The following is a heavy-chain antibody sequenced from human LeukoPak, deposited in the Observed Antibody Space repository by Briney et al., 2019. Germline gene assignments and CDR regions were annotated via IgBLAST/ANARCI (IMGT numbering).Heavy chain of an antibody. Sequence: SETLSLTCTVSGGSISSSSYYWGWIRQPPGKGLEWIGSIYYSGSTYYNPSLKSRVTISVDTSKNQFSLKLSSVTAADPAVYYCARSIEWELLSNTGFDYWGQGTLVTVSS. CDR2: IYYSGST. J-gene: IGHJ4*02. CDR1: GGSISSSSYY. V-gene: IGHV4-39*07. CDR3: ARSIEWELLSNTGFDY. D-gene: IGHD1-26*01.